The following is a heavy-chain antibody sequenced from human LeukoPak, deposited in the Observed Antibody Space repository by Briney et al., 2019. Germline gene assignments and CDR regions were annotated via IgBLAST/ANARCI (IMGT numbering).Heavy chain of an antibody. Sequence: GGSLRLSCAASGFIFSNSGMHWVRQAPGKGLEWVAFIRYDESDKFYADSVKGRFTISRDISKNTLFLHMNSLRVEDTAVYYCARANYYDSSGYYYRHAFDIWGQGTMVTVSS. J-gene: IGHJ3*02. V-gene: IGHV3-30*02. CDR2: IRYDESDK. CDR1: GFIFSNSG. CDR3: ARANYYDSSGYYYRHAFDI. D-gene: IGHD3-22*01.